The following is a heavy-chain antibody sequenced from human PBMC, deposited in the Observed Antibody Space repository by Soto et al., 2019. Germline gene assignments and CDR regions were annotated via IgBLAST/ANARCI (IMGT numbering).Heavy chain of an antibody. CDR3: ARDHPAAQERRKAVDV. CDR1: GGSFSGYY. CDR2: INHSGST. V-gene: IGHV4-34*01. Sequence: SETLSLTCAVYGGSFSGYYWSWIRQPPGKGLEWIGEINHSGSTNYNPSLKGRVTISVDTSKNQFSLKLSSVTAADTAVYYCARDHPAAQERRKAVDVWGKGTTVTVSS. J-gene: IGHJ6*04. D-gene: IGHD1-1*01.